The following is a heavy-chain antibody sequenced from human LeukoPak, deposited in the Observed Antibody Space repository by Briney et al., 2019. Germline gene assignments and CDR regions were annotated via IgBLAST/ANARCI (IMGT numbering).Heavy chain of an antibody. Sequence: ASVKVSCKASGYTFTSYGISWVRQAPGQGLEWMGWISAYNGNTNYAQKLQGRVTMTTDTSTSTAYMELRSLRSDDTAVYYCARDPGIRGVTPNWFDPWGQGTLVTVSS. CDR2: ISAYNGNT. J-gene: IGHJ5*02. CDR3: ARDPGIRGVTPNWFDP. CDR1: GYTFTSYG. V-gene: IGHV1-18*01. D-gene: IGHD3-10*01.